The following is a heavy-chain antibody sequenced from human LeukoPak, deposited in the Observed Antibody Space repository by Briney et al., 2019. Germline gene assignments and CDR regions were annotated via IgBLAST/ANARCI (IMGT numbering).Heavy chain of an antibody. J-gene: IGHJ3*02. CDR3: AKGPSPYDSSGYPNDAFDI. V-gene: IGHV1-69*13. CDR1: GGTFSSYA. CDR2: IIPIFGTA. Sequence: SVKVSCKASGGTFSSYAISWVRQAPGQGLEWMGGIIPIFGTANYAQKFQGRVTITADESTSTAYMELSSLRSEDTAVYYCAKGPSPYDSSGYPNDAFDIWGQGTMVTVSS. D-gene: IGHD3-22*01.